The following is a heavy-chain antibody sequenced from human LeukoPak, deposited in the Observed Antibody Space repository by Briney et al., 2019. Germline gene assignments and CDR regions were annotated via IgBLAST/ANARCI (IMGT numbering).Heavy chain of an antibody. V-gene: IGHV3-48*04. Sequence: GGSLRLSCAASGFTFSSYWMHWVRQAPGKGLEWVSYISSSGSTIYYADSVKGRFTISRDNAKNSLYLQMNSLRAEDTAVYYCASSGSYYYDSSGSKPQGAFDIWGQGTMVTVSS. D-gene: IGHD3-22*01. CDR1: GFTFSSYW. CDR2: ISSSGSTI. CDR3: ASSGSYYYDSSGSKPQGAFDI. J-gene: IGHJ3*02.